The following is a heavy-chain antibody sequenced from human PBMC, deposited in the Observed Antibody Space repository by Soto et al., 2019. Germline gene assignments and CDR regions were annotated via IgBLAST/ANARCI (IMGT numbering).Heavy chain of an antibody. J-gene: IGHJ6*02. CDR2: IYYSGST. CDR3: AVKIGYYYYYGMDV. V-gene: IGHV4-39*01. CDR1: GGSISSSSYY. Sequence: PSETLSLTCTVSGGSISSSSYYWGWIRQPPGKGLEWIGSIYYSGSTYYNPSLKSRVTISVDTSKNQFSLKLSSVTAADTAVYYCAVKIGYYYYYGMDVWGQGTTVTVSS.